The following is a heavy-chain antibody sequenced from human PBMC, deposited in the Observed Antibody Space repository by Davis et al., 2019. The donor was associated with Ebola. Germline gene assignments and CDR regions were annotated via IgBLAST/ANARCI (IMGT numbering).Heavy chain of an antibody. Sequence: SVKVSCKASGGTFSSYAISWVRQAPGQGLEWMGGIIPIFDTANYAQKFQGRVTITADESTSTAYMELSSLRSEDTAVYYCAGGSGPQEYYYYYMDVWGKGTTVTVSS. CDR3: AGGSGPQEYYYYYMDV. CDR2: IIPIFDTA. CDR1: GGTFSSYA. D-gene: IGHD3-16*01. V-gene: IGHV1-69*13. J-gene: IGHJ6*03.